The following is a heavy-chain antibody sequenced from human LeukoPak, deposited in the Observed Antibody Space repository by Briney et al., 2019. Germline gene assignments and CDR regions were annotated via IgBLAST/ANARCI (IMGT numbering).Heavy chain of an antibody. V-gene: IGHV3-30-3*01. D-gene: IGHD6-13*01. J-gene: IGHJ4*02. CDR2: ISYDGSNK. Sequence: GGSLRLSCAASGFTFSSYAMHWVRQAPGKGLEWVAVISYDGSNKYYADSVKGRFTISRDNSKNTLYLQMNSLRAEDTAVYYCARDRRRYSSSSDYWGQGTLVTVSS. CDR1: GFTFSSYA. CDR3: ARDRRRYSSSSDY.